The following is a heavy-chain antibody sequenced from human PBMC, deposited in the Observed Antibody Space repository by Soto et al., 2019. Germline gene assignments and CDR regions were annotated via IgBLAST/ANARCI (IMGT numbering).Heavy chain of an antibody. V-gene: IGHV4-31*03. J-gene: IGHJ4*02. CDR1: GGSISSGGYY. Sequence: QVQLQESGPGLVKPSQTLSLTFTVSGGSISSGGYYWSWIRQHPGKSLEWIGYIYYSGSTYYNPPLKSRVTISVDASKYQFSLKLSSVTAEATAVYYCARDQGDGDSYWGQGTLVTVS. CDR2: IYYSGST. CDR3: ARDQGDGDSY.